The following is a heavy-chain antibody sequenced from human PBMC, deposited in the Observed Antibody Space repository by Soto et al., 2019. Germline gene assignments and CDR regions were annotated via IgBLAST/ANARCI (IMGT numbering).Heavy chain of an antibody. CDR3: ARDLYDYVWGSYRYFSYDSSGYYDY. CDR1: GFTFSSYS. CDR2: IYSGGST. J-gene: IGHJ4*02. Sequence: PVGSLRLSCAASGFTFSSYSMNWVRQAPGKGLEWVSVIYSGGSTYYADSVKGRFTISRDNSKNTLYLQMNSLRAEDTAVYYCARDLYDYVWGSYRYFSYDSSGYYDYWGQGTLVTVSS. D-gene: IGHD3-16*02. V-gene: IGHV3-66*01.